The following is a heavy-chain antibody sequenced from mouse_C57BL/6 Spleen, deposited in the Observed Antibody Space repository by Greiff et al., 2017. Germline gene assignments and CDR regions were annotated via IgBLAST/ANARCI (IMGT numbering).Heavy chain of an antibody. J-gene: IGHJ4*01. CDR3: ARYDYDPYYAMDY. V-gene: IGHV1-7*01. Sequence: VMLVESGAELAKPGASVKLSCKASGYTFTSYWMHWVKQRPGQGLEWIGYINPSSGYTKYNQKFKDKATLTADKSSSTAYMQLSSLTYEDSAVYYCARYDYDPYYAMDYWGQGTSVTVSS. CDR2: INPSSGYT. CDR1: GYTFTSYW. D-gene: IGHD2-4*01.